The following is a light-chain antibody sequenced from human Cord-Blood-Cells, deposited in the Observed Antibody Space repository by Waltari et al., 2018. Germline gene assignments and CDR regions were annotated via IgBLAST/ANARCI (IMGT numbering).Light chain of an antibody. CDR1: QSVSSSY. CDR3: QQYGSSPWT. CDR2: GAS. Sequence: EIVLTHSPGTLSLSPGERATRSCRASQSVSSSYLAWYQQKPGQAPRLLIYGASSMATGIPDRFSGSVSGTDFTLTISRLEPEDFAVYYCQQYGSSPWTFGQGTKVEIK. V-gene: IGKV3-20*01. J-gene: IGKJ1*01.